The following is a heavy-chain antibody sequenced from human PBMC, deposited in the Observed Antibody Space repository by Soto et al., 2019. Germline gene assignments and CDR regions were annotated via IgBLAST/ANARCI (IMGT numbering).Heavy chain of an antibody. CDR3: VRDGTKTLRDWFDP. D-gene: IGHD1-1*01. V-gene: IGHV4-4*07. Sequence: QVQLQESGPGLVKPSETLSLTCTVSGASISGFYWSWIRKSAGKGLEWIGRIYATGTTDYHPSLQSRVMMSVDTSKKQVSLKLRAVTAADTAVYYCVRDGTKTLRDWFDPCGQGISGTVSS. CDR1: GASISGFY. CDR2: IYATGTT. J-gene: IGHJ5*02.